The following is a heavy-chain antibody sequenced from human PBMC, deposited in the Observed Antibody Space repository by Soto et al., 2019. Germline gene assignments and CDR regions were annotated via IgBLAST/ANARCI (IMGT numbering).Heavy chain of an antibody. CDR3: ARVGPYSGSYFRGYFDY. D-gene: IGHD1-26*01. CDR1: GFTFDDYG. V-gene: IGHV3-20*04. CDR2: INWNGGST. Sequence: EVQLVESGGGVVRPGGSLRLSCAASGFTFDDYGMSWVRQAPGKGLEWVSGINWNGGSTGYADSVKGRFTISRDNAKNSLYLQLNNRRSEDTALYYCARVGPYSGSYFRGYFDYWGQGTLVTVSS. J-gene: IGHJ4*02.